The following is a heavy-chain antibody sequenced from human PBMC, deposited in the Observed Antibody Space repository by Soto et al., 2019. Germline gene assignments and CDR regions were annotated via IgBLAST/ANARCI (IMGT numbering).Heavy chain of an antibody. V-gene: IGHV2-5*02. Sequence: GSGPTLVNPTQTLTLTCTFSGFSLSTSDVGVGWIRQPPGKALEWLAIIYWDDDKRYSPSLKSRLTITKDTSKNQVVLTVTNMDPVDTATYYCAHSKYSRSSFDYWGQGTLVTVPQ. CDR1: GFSLSTSDVG. D-gene: IGHD6-6*01. CDR2: IYWDDDK. J-gene: IGHJ4*02. CDR3: AHSKYSRSSFDY.